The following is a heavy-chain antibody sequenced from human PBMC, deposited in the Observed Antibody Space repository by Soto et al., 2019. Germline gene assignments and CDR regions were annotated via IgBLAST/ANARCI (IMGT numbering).Heavy chain of an antibody. Sequence: DVQLLESGGGLVQPGGSLRLSCAASGFTFRSYAMSWVRQAPGKGLEWVSGISGSGISTHYADSVKGRFTVSRDNSMNTLSLQMNSLRAEDTAVYNCAKEPVGPDWYFDLWGRGTLVTVSS. CDR3: AKEPVGPDWYFDL. J-gene: IGHJ2*01. V-gene: IGHV3-23*01. CDR2: ISGSGIST. CDR1: GFTFRSYA.